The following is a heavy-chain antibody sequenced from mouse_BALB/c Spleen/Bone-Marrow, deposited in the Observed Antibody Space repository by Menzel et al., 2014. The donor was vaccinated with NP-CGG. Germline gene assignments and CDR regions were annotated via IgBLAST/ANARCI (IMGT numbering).Heavy chain of an antibody. CDR3: TTLARNSFDY. Sequence: VQLQQPGTVLARPGAAVKMSCKASGYAFXNYWMHWIKQRPGRGLEWIGTIHPGNSDTTYNQKFKGKAKLTAVTSTSTAYMELSSLTNEDSAVYYCTTLARNSFDYWGQGTTLTVSS. J-gene: IGHJ2*01. V-gene: IGHV1-5*01. CDR2: IHPGNSDT. D-gene: IGHD3-1*01. CDR1: GYAFXNYW.